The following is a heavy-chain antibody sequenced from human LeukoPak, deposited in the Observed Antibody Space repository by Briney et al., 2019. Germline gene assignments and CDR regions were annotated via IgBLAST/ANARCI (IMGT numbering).Heavy chain of an antibody. CDR1: GFTFDDYG. J-gene: IGHJ5*02. CDR3: ARDGYSYGINWFDP. D-gene: IGHD5-18*01. V-gene: IGHV3-20*04. CDR2: INWNGGST. Sequence: GGSLRLSCAASGFTFDDYGVSWVRQAPGKGLEWVSGINWNGGSTGYADSVKGRFTISRDNAKNSLYLQMNSLRAEDTAVYYCARDGYSYGINWFDPWGQGTLVTVSS.